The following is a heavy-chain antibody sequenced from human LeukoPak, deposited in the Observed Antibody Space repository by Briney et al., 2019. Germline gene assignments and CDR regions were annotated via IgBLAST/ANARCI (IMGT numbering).Heavy chain of an antibody. CDR2: INPNSGGT. V-gene: IGHV1-2*02. D-gene: IGHD3-10*01. Sequence: ASVKVSCKASGYRFSGNYIHWVRQAPGQGLEWMGWINPNSGGTNYAQKFQGRVTMTRDTSISTAYMELSRLRSDDTAVYYCARARSMVRGVIITLLDYWGQGTLVTVSS. CDR3: ARARSMVRGVIITLLDY. CDR1: GYRFSGNY. J-gene: IGHJ4*02.